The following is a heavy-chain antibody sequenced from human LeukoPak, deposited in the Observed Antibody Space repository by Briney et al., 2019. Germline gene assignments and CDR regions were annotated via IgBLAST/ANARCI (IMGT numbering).Heavy chain of an antibody. J-gene: IGHJ4*02. CDR1: GYTFTSYD. Sequence: GASVKVSCKASGYTFTSYDINWVRQATGQGLEWMGWMNPNSGNTGYAQKFQGRVTMTRNTSISTAYMELSSLRSEDTAVYYCARGRSFGRGYSYAQPFDYWGQGTLVTVSP. CDR3: ARGRSFGRGYSYAQPFDY. CDR2: MNPNSGNT. V-gene: IGHV1-8*01. D-gene: IGHD5-18*01.